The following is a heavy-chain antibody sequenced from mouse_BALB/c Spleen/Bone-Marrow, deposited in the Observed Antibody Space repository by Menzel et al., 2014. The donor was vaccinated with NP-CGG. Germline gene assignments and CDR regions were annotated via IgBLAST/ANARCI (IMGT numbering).Heavy chain of an antibody. Sequence: DVKLQESGPDLVKPSQSLSLTCTVTGYSITSGYSWHWIRQFPGNKLEWMGYIHYSGSTNYNPSLKSRISITRDTSKNQFFLQLNSVTTEDTVVYYCAVTTVVARYAMDYWGQGTSVTVSS. CDR2: IHYSGST. D-gene: IGHD1-1*01. CDR1: GYSITSGYS. J-gene: IGHJ4*01. CDR3: AVTTVVARYAMDY. V-gene: IGHV3-1*02.